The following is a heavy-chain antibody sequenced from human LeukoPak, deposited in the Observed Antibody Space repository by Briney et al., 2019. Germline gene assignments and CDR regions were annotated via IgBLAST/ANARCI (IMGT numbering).Heavy chain of an antibody. CDR1: GFTFSSYD. Sequence: GGSLRLSCAASGFTFSSYDMSWVRQAPGKGLEWVSGISGSGGSTYYADSVKGRFTISRDNSKNTLYLQVNSLRAENTPVYNLARMEFVVVVSCYGLNGSDPWGKEPLATVSS. D-gene: IGHD2-15*01. J-gene: IGHJ5*02. CDR3: ARMEFVVVVSCYGLNGSDP. CDR2: ISGSGGST. V-gene: IGHV3-23*01.